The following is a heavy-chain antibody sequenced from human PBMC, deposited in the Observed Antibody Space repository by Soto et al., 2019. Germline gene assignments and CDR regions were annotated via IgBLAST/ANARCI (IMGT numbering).Heavy chain of an antibody. CDR2: IIPILGIA. CDR3: SSTIAVAGTRSNAFDI. Sequence: SVKVSCKASGGTFSSYTISWVRQAPGQGLEWMGRIIPILGIANYAQKFQGRVTITADKSTSTAYMELSSLRSEDTAVYYCSSTIAVAGTRSNAFDIWGQGTMVTVSS. V-gene: IGHV1-69*02. J-gene: IGHJ3*02. CDR1: GGTFSSYT. D-gene: IGHD6-19*01.